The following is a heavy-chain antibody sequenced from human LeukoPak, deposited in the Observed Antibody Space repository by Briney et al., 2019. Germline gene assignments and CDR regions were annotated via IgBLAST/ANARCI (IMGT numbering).Heavy chain of an antibody. Sequence: GGSLRLSCAASGFTFSSYWMHWVRQAPGKGLEWVAVISYDGSNKYYADSVKGRFTISRDNSKNTLYLQMNSLRAEDTAVYYCAKDISGGDCPDYWGQGTLVTVSS. V-gene: IGHV3-30*18. CDR3: AKDISGGDCPDY. D-gene: IGHD2-21*02. CDR2: ISYDGSNK. J-gene: IGHJ4*02. CDR1: GFTFSSYW.